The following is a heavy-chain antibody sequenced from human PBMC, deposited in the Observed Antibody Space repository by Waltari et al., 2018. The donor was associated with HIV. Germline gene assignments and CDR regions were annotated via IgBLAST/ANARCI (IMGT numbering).Heavy chain of an antibody. CDR1: GFGFEDFG. CDR2: IRGSGGGT. V-gene: IGHV3-23*01. Sequence: EVQLLESGGGVARPGGCLGLSCTGAGFGFEDFGLSWVRQAPGKGLEWVSAIRGSGGGTYYADSVQGRFTISRDGSENTLYLQMNSLRAEDTAVYYCAKGIARGAGLYYYGMDDWGQGTTVTVSS. CDR3: AKGIARGAGLYYYGMDD. D-gene: IGHD6-13*01. J-gene: IGHJ6*02.